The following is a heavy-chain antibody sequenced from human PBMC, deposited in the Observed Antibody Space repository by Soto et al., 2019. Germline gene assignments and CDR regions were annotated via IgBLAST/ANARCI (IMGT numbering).Heavy chain of an antibody. J-gene: IGHJ4*02. V-gene: IGHV3-33*01. Sequence: GGSLRLSCAASGFTFSSYGMHWVRQAPGKGLEWVAVIWYDGSNKYYADSVKGRFTISRDNSKNTLYLQMNSLGAEDTAVYYCARDGVLWFGEYFDYWGQGTLVTVSS. CDR2: IWYDGSNK. CDR1: GFTFSSYG. D-gene: IGHD3-10*01. CDR3: ARDGVLWFGEYFDY.